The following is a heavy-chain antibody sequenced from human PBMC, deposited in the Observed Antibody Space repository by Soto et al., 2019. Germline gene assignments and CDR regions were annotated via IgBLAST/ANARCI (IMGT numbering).Heavy chain of an antibody. J-gene: IGHJ3*02. V-gene: IGHV1-18*01. CDR1: GYTFTSFG. Sequence: GASVKVSCKASGYTFTSFGISWVRQAPGQGLEWMGWISAYNGNTNYAQKLQGRVTMTTDTSTSTAYMELRSLRSDDTAVYYCATGGLVVPAAADAFDIWGQGTMVTVS. D-gene: IGHD2-2*01. CDR3: ATGGLVVPAAADAFDI. CDR2: ISAYNGNT.